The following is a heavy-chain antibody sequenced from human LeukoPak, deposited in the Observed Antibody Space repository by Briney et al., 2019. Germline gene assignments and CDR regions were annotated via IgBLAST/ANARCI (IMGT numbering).Heavy chain of an antibody. D-gene: IGHD2/OR15-2a*01. Sequence: GGSLRLSCAASGFTVSSNYMSWVRQAPGKGLEWVAVIYGGGSTYYADSVKGRFTTSRDNSKNTLFLQMNSLRGEDTAVYYCARAGAVSFYAFDIWGQGTMVTVSS. CDR1: GFTVSSNY. J-gene: IGHJ3*02. V-gene: IGHV3-53*01. CDR3: ARAGAVSFYAFDI. CDR2: IYGGGST.